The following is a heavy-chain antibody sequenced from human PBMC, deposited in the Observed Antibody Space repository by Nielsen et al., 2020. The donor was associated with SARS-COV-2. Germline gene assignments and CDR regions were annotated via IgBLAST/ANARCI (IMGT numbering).Heavy chain of an antibody. Sequence: SETLSLTCAVYGGSFSGYYWSWIRQPPGKGLEWIGEINHSGSTNYNPTLKRRVTISVDTSKNQFSLKLSSVTAADTSVYYCARDPTTYYDFWSGYYYGMDVWGQGTTVTVS. CDR1: GGSFSGYY. CDR2: INHSGST. D-gene: IGHD3-3*01. J-gene: IGHJ6*02. V-gene: IGHV4-34*01. CDR3: ARDPTTYYDFWSGYYYGMDV.